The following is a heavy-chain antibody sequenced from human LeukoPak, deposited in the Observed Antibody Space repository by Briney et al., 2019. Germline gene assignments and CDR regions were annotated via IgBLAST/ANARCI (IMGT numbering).Heavy chain of an antibody. CDR2: ISYDGSNK. CDR1: GFPFSTYG. CDR3: ARDRTPAYYYDSNGPADY. V-gene: IGHV3-30*03. D-gene: IGHD3-22*01. Sequence: GGSLRLSCAASGFPFSTYGMHWVRQVPGKGLDWVAVISYDGSNKDYADSVKGRFTISRDNAESTPYLQMSSLRVEDTAIYYCARDRTPAYYYDSNGPADYWGQGTLVTVSS. J-gene: IGHJ4*02.